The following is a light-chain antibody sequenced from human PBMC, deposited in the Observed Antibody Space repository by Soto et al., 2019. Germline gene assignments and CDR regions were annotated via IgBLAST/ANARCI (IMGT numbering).Light chain of an antibody. CDR2: QAS. J-gene: IGKJ1*01. Sequence: DIQMTQSPSSLSASVGDRVTITCRASQSIGTPLAWYQQKPGKAPKLLIYQASTLQTWVPLRFSGSGSGTEFTLSISSLQPDDFASYFCQQYVSGSYPTFGQGTKVEMK. CDR3: QQYVSGSYPT. V-gene: IGKV1-5*03. CDR1: QSIGTP.